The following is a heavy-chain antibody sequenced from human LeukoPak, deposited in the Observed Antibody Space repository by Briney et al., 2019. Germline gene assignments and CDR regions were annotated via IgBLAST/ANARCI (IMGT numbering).Heavy chain of an antibody. Sequence: KASETLSLTCTVSGDSFSYFYWSWIRQPPGKGLEWIGYIDNSGSTNYNPSLKSRVTISLDTSKNQFSLKLSSVTAADTAVYYCARGVVAAAGRTFDFWGQGTLVTVSS. CDR1: GDSFSYFY. J-gene: IGHJ4*02. D-gene: IGHD6-13*01. CDR2: IDNSGST. V-gene: IGHV4-59*01. CDR3: ARGVVAAAGRTFDF.